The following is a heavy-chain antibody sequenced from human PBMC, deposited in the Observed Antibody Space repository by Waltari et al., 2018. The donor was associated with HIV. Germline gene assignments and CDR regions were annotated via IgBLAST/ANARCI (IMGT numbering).Heavy chain of an antibody. J-gene: IGHJ6*02. Sequence: EVQLVESGGGLIEPGGSLRLSCAASGLTLSSNYMSWVRQAPGKGLEWVSVIYSGGSRYYADSVKGRFTISRDNSKNTLSLHMNSLGPEDTAVYYCARDPRSSGYYGMDVWGQGTTVTVSS. CDR3: ARDPRSSGYYGMDV. CDR2: IYSGGSR. CDR1: GLTLSSNY. D-gene: IGHD1-26*01. V-gene: IGHV3-53*01.